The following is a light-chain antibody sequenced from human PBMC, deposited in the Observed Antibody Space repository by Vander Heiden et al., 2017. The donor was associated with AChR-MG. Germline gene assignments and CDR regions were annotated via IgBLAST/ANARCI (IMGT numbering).Light chain of an antibody. CDR1: QSVSSW. CDR3: QQESSFPVT. Sequence: DIHMTQSPSTLSASVGDRVTITCRASQSVSSWLTWYQQKPGKAPKILIDKASSLETGVPSRFSGSGSGTEFTLTISSLQPEDFGTYYCQQESSFPVTFGQGTLLDIK. J-gene: IGKJ5*01. CDR2: KAS. V-gene: IGKV1-5*03.